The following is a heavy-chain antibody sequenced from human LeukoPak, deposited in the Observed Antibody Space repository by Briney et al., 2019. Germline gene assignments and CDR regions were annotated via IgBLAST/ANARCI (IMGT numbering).Heavy chain of an antibody. CDR3: AKGSPHCSGGSCYLYYYYYYMDV. CDR2: ISGSGGST. Sequence: PGGTLRFSCAASGFTFSSYAMSWVRQAPGKGLEWVSAISGSGGSTYYADTVKGRFTISRDNSKNTLYLQMNSLRAEDTAVYYCAKGSPHCSGGSCYLYYYYYYMDVWGKGTTVTVSS. D-gene: IGHD2-15*01. J-gene: IGHJ6*03. CDR1: GFTFSSYA. V-gene: IGHV3-23*01.